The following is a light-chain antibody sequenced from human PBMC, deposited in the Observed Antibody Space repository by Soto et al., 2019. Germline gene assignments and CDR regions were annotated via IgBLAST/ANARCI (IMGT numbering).Light chain of an antibody. J-gene: IGLJ1*01. Sequence: QSVLTQPPSVSKAPGQRVTISCTGSSSNIGAGYEAHWYQQVPGTAPKLLIYENNNRRSGVPDRFSGSKSGTSASLAITGLQAEDEAEYYCQSYDSSLSGYVFGTGTKLTVL. CDR2: ENN. V-gene: IGLV1-40*01. CDR3: QSYDSSLSGYV. CDR1: SSNIGAGYE.